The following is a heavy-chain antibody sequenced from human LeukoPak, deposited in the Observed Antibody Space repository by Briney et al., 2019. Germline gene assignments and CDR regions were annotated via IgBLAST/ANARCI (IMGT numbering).Heavy chain of an antibody. CDR1: GGTFSSYT. J-gene: IGHJ6*02. V-gene: IGHV1-69*08. CDR2: IIPILNTT. D-gene: IGHD3-10*01. CDR3: ARGTSIRGGDYYGMDV. Sequence: SVKVSCKASGGTFSSYTVNWVRQAPGQGPEWMGRIIPILNTTNYAQKFQGRVTIIADRSTNTAYMELSSLRSEDTDVYYWARGTSIRGGDYYGMDVWGQGTTITVSS.